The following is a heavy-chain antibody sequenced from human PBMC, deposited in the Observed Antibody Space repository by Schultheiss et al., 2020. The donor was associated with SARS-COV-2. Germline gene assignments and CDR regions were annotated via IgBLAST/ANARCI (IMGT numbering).Heavy chain of an antibody. CDR1: GFSFSNYG. Sequence: GGSLRLSCAASGFSFSNYGMHWVRQAPGKGLEWVSVMSHDGNNQYYADSVKGRFTISRDNAKNSLYLQMDSLRAEDTALYYCARVNHRGGNWFDPWGQGTLVTVSS. CDR3: ARVNHRGGNWFDP. CDR2: MSHDGNNQ. D-gene: IGHD3-10*01. V-gene: IGHV3-30*03. J-gene: IGHJ5*02.